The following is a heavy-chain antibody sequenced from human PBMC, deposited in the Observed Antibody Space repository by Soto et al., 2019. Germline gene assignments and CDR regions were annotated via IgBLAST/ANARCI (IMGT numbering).Heavy chain of an antibody. CDR3: ANVRGF. J-gene: IGHJ4*02. D-gene: IGHD3-10*01. V-gene: IGHV3-23*01. CDR1: GFTLTAYA. Sequence: EVQLLESGGGLVQAGGSLRLSCVASGFTLTAYAVNWVRQPPGKGLEWVSAMSGGMGDITYYADSVKGRFTISRENYKNTLYMQMKRLRVADTDVFYCANVRGFGGQGTLVTVSS. CDR2: MSGGMGDIT.